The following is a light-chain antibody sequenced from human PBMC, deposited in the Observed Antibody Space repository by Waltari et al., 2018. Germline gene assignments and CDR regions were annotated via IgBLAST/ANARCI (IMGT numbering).Light chain of an antibody. CDR2: GGS. CDR3: VQPMAFPWT. J-gene: IGKJ1*01. Sequence: DIVMTQTPLSLPITPGEPASISCRSSQSLLHSDGNTYLHWYLQKPGQSPQLLIYGGSNRASGVPDRFSGSGSGTDFTLKISKVEAEDVGLYYCVQPMAFPWTFGQGTKVEIK. CDR1: QSLLHSDGNTY. V-gene: IGKV2-40*01.